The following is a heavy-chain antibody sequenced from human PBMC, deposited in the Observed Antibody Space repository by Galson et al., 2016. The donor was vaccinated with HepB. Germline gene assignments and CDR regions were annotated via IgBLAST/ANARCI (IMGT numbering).Heavy chain of an antibody. CDR2: INPSGGST. J-gene: IGHJ4*02. CDR1: GYSFTNYY. Sequence: SVKVSCKASGYSFTNYYIHWLRRAPGEGLEWVGIINPSGGSTGYAQKFQGRVTMTRDTSTSIVYMDLTSLGSEYTAVYYCARDRGDYPHFDFWGQGTLVTVSS. D-gene: IGHD4-17*01. CDR3: ARDRGDYPHFDF. V-gene: IGHV1-46*01.